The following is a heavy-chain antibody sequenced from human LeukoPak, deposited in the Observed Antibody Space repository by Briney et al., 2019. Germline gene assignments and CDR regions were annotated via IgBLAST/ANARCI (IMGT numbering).Heavy chain of an antibody. J-gene: IGHJ4*02. CDR3: ASSYSSSWGGGFDY. V-gene: IGHV3-30*04. D-gene: IGHD6-13*01. CDR1: GFTFSSYA. CDR2: ISYDGSNK. Sequence: PGRALRLSCAANGFTFSSYAMRWVRQAPGKGLEWVAVISYDGSNKYYADPVKGRFTISRDNSKNTLYLQMNSLRAEDTAVYYCASSYSSSWGGGFDYWGQGTLVTVSS.